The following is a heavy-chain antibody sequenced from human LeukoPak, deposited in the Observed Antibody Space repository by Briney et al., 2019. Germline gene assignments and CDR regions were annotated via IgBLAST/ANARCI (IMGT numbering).Heavy chain of an antibody. D-gene: IGHD3-22*01. CDR3: ARDLDGYSPYYFDY. CDR2: IYYSGST. CDR1: GGSISSYY. J-gene: IGHJ4*02. Sequence: SETLSLTCTVSGGSISSYYWSWIRQPPGKGLEWIGYIYYSGSTNYNPSLKRRVTISVDTSKNQFSLKLSSVTAADTAVYYCARDLDGYSPYYFDYWGQGTLVTVSS. V-gene: IGHV4-59*01.